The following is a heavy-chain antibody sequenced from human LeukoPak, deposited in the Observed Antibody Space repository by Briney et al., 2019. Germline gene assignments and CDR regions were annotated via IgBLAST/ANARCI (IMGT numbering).Heavy chain of an antibody. CDR1: GFTFSSYW. V-gene: IGHV3-7*01. CDR3: ARDLGQYYDTSDNWFDP. J-gene: IGHJ5*02. Sequence: GGSLRLSCAASGFTFSSYWMSWVRQAPGKGLEWVSNIKKDGSEKYYVDSVKGRFTISGDNAKTSLYLQMNSLRAEDTAVYYCARDLGQYYDTSDNWFDPWGQGTLVTVSS. D-gene: IGHD3-22*01. CDR2: IKKDGSEK.